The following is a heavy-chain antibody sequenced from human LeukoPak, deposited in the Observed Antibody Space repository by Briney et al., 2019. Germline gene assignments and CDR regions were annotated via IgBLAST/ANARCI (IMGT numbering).Heavy chain of an antibody. J-gene: IGHJ4*02. CDR3: AKDRSSWYYPFDS. Sequence: PGGSLRLSCVASGFTFSSYAMSWVRQAPGKGLEWVSVVCGGGHNTYYADSVKGRFTMSRDNSKRTVYLQMNSLRAEYTAVYYCAKDRSSWYYPFDSWGQGTLVTVSS. D-gene: IGHD3-3*01. V-gene: IGHV3-23*01. CDR1: GFTFSSYA. CDR2: VCGGGHNT.